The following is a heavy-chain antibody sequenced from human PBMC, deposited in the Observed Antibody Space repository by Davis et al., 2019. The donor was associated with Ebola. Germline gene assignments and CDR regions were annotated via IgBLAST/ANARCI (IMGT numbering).Heavy chain of an antibody. CDR2: LVTSADT. CDR3: AKDTSNIWFDV. V-gene: IGHV3-23*01. CDR1: GFIFRNSV. J-gene: IGHJ3*01. D-gene: IGHD1-26*01. Sequence: GESLKISCAASGFIFRNSVMSWVCQAPGKGLEWVSTLVTSADTYYADSVKGRFTISRDNSRNTLYLQMNGLRVEDTAIYYCAKDTSNIWFDVWGQGTMVTVSS.